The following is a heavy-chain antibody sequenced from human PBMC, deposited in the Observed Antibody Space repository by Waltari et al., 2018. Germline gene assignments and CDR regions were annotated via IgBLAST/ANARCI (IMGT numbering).Heavy chain of an antibody. CDR3: ARGYKDTQYDFWRDCPVTDS. Sequence: QVQLQESGPGLVKPSETLSLTCSVSGGSISSYYWSWIRQSPGKGLEWIGFVYYGGSTKYNPSLNSRVTISVDTSKNQFSLKLRSLTAADTAVYYWARGYKDTQYDFWRDCPVTDSWGRGTLVTVSS. CDR1: GGSISSYY. CDR2: VYYGGST. D-gene: IGHD3-3*01. J-gene: IGHJ4*02. V-gene: IGHV4-59*01.